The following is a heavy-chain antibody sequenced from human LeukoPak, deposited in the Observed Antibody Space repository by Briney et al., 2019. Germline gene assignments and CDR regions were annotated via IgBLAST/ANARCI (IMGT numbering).Heavy chain of an antibody. D-gene: IGHD3-22*01. CDR3: ARIIVVIRPPDAFDI. CDR2: IYYSGST. CDR1: GGSISSSSYY. Sequence: SETLSLTCTVSGGSISSSSYYWGWIRQPPGKGLEWIGSIYYSGSTYYNPSLKSRVTLSVDTSKNQFSLKLSSVTAADTAVYYCARIIVVIRPPDAFDIWGQGTMVTVSS. V-gene: IGHV4-39*07. J-gene: IGHJ3*02.